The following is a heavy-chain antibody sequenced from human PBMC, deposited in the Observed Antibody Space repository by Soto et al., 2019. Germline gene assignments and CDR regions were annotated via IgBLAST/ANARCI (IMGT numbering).Heavy chain of an antibody. CDR2: IYSSGST. J-gene: IGHJ4*02. CDR3: ARDHPHSYGVYYFDY. CDR1: GGSFSGYY. D-gene: IGHD5-18*01. V-gene: IGHV4-59*01. Sequence: SETLSLTCVVYGGSFSGYYWNWIRQSPGKGLEWIGYIYSSGSTHYNPSIQNRVTISIDTSKNQVSLKVNSVTAADTAVYYCARDHPHSYGVYYFDYWGQGTPVTVSS.